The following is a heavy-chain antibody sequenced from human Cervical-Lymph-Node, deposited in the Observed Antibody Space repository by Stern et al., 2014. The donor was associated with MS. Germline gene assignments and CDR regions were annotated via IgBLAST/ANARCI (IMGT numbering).Heavy chain of an antibody. CDR2: LYYSGST. CDR3: ARAGPYDYIWGNFRHRAFYFDS. V-gene: IGHV4-59*01. J-gene: IGHJ4*02. Sequence: QLQLQESGPGLVKPSETLSLMCSVSSGFIGNNYWSWIRQPPGKGLEWIGHLYYSGSTYYNPSLKSRLTISLDTSKNQLSLRLSSVTAADTAVYYCARAGPYDYIWGNFRHRAFYFDSWGQGALVTVSS. CDR1: SGFIGNNY. D-gene: IGHD3-16*02.